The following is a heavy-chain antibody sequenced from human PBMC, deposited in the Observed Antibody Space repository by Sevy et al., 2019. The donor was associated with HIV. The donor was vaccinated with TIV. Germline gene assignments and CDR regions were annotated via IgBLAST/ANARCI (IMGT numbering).Heavy chain of an antibody. CDR3: AREGCTKPHDY. Sequence: GGSRRLSCAASGFTFSKYSMSWVRQPPGKGLEWVSTLSFGCGEINYADSVKGRFTISRDNSKSSVYLQMNNLRPEDTAVYYCAREGCTKPHDYWGQGTLVPVSS. CDR2: LSFGCGEI. J-gene: IGHJ4*02. CDR1: GFTFSKYS. D-gene: IGHD2-8*01. V-gene: IGHV3-23*01.